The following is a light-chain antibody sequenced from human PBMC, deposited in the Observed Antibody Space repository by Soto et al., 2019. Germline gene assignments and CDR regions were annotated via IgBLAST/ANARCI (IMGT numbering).Light chain of an antibody. V-gene: IGLV1-47*01. Sequence: QLVLTQPPSASETPGQRVTISCSGSSSNIGNNFIYWYQHLPGTAPKLLIYRNEQRHSGVPDRFSGSKSGTSASLAISGLPSEDEAEYYYSAWDDSLTGVIFGGGTQLTVL. CDR2: RNE. J-gene: IGLJ2*01. CDR3: SAWDDSLTGVI. CDR1: SSNIGNNF.